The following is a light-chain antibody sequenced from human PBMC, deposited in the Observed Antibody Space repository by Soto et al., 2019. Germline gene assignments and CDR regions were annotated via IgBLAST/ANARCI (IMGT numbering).Light chain of an antibody. V-gene: IGKV3-20*01. CDR2: GAS. J-gene: IGKJ1*01. CDR3: QQYGISPRT. CDR1: QSFRGL. Sequence: EVVLTQSPVTLSLSPGERATLSCRASQSFRGLLAWYQQKPGQAPRLLIYGASRRATGVPDRFSGSGSGTDFTLTISRLEPEDFAVYYCQQYGISPRTFGQGTKVDIK.